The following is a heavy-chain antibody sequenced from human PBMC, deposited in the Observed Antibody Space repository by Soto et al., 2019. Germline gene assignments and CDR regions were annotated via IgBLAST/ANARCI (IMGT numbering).Heavy chain of an antibody. Sequence: SETLSLTCTVSGGSISSSSYYWGWIRQPPGKGLEWIGSIYYSGSTYYNPSLKSRVTISVDTSKNQFSLKLSSVTAADTAVYYCARRLNGYNFPFDYWGQGTLVTVSS. CDR2: IYYSGST. V-gene: IGHV4-39*01. J-gene: IGHJ4*02. CDR3: ARRLNGYNFPFDY. D-gene: IGHD5-12*01. CDR1: GGSISSSSYY.